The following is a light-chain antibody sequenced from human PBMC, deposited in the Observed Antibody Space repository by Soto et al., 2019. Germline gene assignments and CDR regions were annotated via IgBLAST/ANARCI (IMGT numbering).Light chain of an antibody. V-gene: IGKV3-20*01. CDR3: QQYSSLWT. CDR2: GAS. J-gene: IGKJ1*01. Sequence: EIVLTQSPGTLSLSPGERATLSCRTSQSVSNNYLAWYQQKPGQAPRLLIYGASNRATGIPDRFSGSGSGTDSTLSISRLEPEDFAVYYCQQYSSLWTFGQGTKVEIK. CDR1: QSVSNNY.